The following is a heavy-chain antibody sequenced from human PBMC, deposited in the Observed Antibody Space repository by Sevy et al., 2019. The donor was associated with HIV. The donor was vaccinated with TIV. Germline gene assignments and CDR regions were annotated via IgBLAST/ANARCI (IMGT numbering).Heavy chain of an antibody. Sequence: SGPTLVNPTQTLTLTCTFSGFSLSTSGVGVGWIRQPPGKALEWLALIYWNDDKRYSPSLKGRLTITKDTSKNQVVLTMTNMDPVDTATYYCAHRPRGTMVRGVMGWFDPWGQGTLVTVSS. CDR1: GFSLSTSGVG. J-gene: IGHJ5*02. CDR2: IYWNDDK. V-gene: IGHV2-5*01. CDR3: AHRPRGTMVRGVMGWFDP. D-gene: IGHD3-10*01.